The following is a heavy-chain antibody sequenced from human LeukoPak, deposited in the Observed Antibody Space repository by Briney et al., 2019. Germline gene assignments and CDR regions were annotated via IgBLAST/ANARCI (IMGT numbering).Heavy chain of an antibody. CDR2: ISDSGDST. J-gene: IGHJ4*02. D-gene: IGHD3-10*01. CDR3: TKWSGFGND. V-gene: IGHV3-23*01. Sequence: GGSLRLSCAASGFTFSSYSMTWVRQTPGKGLEWVSGISDSGDSTYYADSVKGRFTISRDNSGNTLYLEMNSLRAEDTAVYYCTKWSGFGNDWGQGTLVTVSS. CDR1: GFTFSSYS.